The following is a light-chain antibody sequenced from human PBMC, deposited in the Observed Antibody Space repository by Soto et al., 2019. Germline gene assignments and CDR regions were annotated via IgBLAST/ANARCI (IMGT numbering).Light chain of an antibody. J-gene: IGLJ1*01. CDR1: SSDVGGYNY. Sequence: QSALTQPRSVSGSPGQSVTISCTGTSSDVGGYNYVSWYQQHPGKAPKLMIYDVSKRPSGVPDRFSGSKSCNTASLTISGLQAEDEADYYCCSYAGSYTLGVFGTGT. CDR2: DVS. V-gene: IGLV2-11*01. CDR3: CSYAGSYTLGV.